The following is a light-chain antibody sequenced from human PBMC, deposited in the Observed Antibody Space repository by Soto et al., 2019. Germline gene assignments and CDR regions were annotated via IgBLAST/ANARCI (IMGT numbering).Light chain of an antibody. V-gene: IGKV3-20*01. CDR3: QQYNTLWT. CDR1: QSLTSDY. CDR2: GAS. Sequence: EIALTQSPGTLSLSPGERATPSCRASQSLTSDYLAWYQQKPGQTPRLLIHGASSRATGIPDRFSGSGSGTEFTLTISSLQPDDFATYYCQQYNTLWTFGQGTKVDIK. J-gene: IGKJ1*01.